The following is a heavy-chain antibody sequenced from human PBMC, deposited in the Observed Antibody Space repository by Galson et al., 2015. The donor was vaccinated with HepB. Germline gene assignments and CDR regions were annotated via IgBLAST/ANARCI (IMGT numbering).Heavy chain of an antibody. V-gene: IGHV3-21*01. CDR2: ISSSSSYI. Sequence: SLRLSCAASGFTFSSYSMNWVRQAPGKGLEWVSSISSSSSYIYYADSVKGRFTISRDNAKNSLYLQMNSLRAEDTAVYYCANSGYSSARVDYWGQGTLVTVSS. D-gene: IGHD6-19*01. CDR3: ANSGYSSARVDY. J-gene: IGHJ4*02. CDR1: GFTFSSYS.